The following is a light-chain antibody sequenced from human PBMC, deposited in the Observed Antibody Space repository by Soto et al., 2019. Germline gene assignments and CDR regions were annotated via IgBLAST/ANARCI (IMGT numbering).Light chain of an antibody. CDR2: GTS. V-gene: IGKV3-15*01. CDR1: QSVSTN. J-gene: IGKJ1*01. CDR3: HQYNFWPT. Sequence: ERVTAQSPATLSVSPGERATRSCRASQSVSTNLAWYQQKPGQSPRLLIYGTSTRATGVPARFSGGGSGTEFTLTINSLQSEDFAVYFCHQYNFWPTFGQGTKVDI.